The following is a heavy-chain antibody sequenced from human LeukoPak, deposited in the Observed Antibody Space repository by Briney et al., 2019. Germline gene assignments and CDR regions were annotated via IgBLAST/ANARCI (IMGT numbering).Heavy chain of an antibody. CDR3: ARARGYNWNDVLYPVSYYFDY. CDR1: GGTFSSYA. V-gene: IGHV1-69*06. CDR2: IVPIFGTA. J-gene: IGHJ4*02. D-gene: IGHD1-20*01. Sequence: GASVKVSCKASGGTFSSYAISWVRQAPGQGLEWMGGIVPIFGTANYAQKFQGRVTITADKSTSTAYMELSSLRSEDTAVYYCARARGYNWNDVLYPVSYYFDYWGQGTLVTVSS.